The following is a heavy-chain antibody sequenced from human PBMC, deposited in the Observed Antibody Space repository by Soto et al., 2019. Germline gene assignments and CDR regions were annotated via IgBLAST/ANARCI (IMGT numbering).Heavy chain of an antibody. V-gene: IGHV1-69*01. Sequence: QVQLVQSGAEVKKPGSSVKVSCKASGGTFSSYAISWVRQAPGQGLEWMGGIIPIFGTANYAQKFQGRVTITADESTSTAYMELSSLSSEDTAVYYCASGEGAYSRLDPAVNYYYYGMDVWGQGTTVTVSS. D-gene: IGHD6-13*01. CDR1: GGTFSSYA. J-gene: IGHJ6*02. CDR3: ASGEGAYSRLDPAVNYYYYGMDV. CDR2: IIPIFGTA.